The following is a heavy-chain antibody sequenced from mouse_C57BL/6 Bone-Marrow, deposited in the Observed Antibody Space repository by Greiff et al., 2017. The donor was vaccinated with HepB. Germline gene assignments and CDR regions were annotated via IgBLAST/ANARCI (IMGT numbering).Heavy chain of an antibody. V-gene: IGHV1-81*01. CDR2: IYPRSGNT. CDR3: ARFTAVVAGFDY. CDR1: GYTFTSYG. Sequence: QVQLKESGAELARPGASVKLSCKASGYTFTSYGISWVKQRTGQGLEWIGEIYPRSGNTYYNEKFKGKATLTADKSSSTAYMELRSLTSEDSAVYFCARFTAVVAGFDYWGQGTTLTVSS. D-gene: IGHD1-1*01. J-gene: IGHJ2*01.